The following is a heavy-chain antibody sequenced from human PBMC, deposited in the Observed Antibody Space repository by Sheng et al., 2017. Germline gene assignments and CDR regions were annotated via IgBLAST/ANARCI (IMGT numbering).Heavy chain of an antibody. CDR2: INSDGSTT. Sequence: EVQLVESGGGLVEPGGSLRLSCAASGFTFSTAWMHWVRQAPGKGLVWVSYINSDGSTTNYADSVKGRFTISRDNAKNTVYLQMNSLRAEDTAMYYCARDVSYSKSSWGQGNPGHRLL. D-gene: IGHD3-10*01. CDR3: ARDVSYSKSS. V-gene: IGHV3-74*01. J-gene: IGHJ5*02. CDR1: GFTFSTAW.